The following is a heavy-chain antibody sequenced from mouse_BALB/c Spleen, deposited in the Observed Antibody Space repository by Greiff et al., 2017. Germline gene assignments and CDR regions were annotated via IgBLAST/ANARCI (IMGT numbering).Heavy chain of an antibody. CDR1: GYTFTSYY. CDR2: INPSNGGT. D-gene: IGHD2-14*01. V-gene: IGHV1S81*02. J-gene: IGHJ3*01. CDR3: TRGVYRYGRFAY. Sequence: VQGVESGAELVKPGASVKLSCKASGYTFTSYYMYWVKQRPGQGLEWIGEINPSNGGTNFNEKFKSKATLTVDKSSSTAYMQLSSLTSEDSAVYYCTRGVYRYGRFAYWGQGTLVTVSA.